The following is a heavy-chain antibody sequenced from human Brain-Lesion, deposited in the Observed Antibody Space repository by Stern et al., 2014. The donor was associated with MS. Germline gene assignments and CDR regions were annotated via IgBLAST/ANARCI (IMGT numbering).Heavy chain of an antibody. V-gene: IGHV1-24*01. CDR2: FDPEDGET. CDR1: GYTLTELS. D-gene: IGHD1-26*01. J-gene: IGHJ4*02. CDR3: ATLSPGAGGNYYRHFDY. Sequence: VQLLQSGAEVKKPGASVKVSCKVSGYTLTELSMHWVRQAPRKGLEWMGGFDPEDGETIYAQKFQGRVTMTEDTSTDTAYMELSRLRSEDTAVYYCATLSPGAGGNYYRHFDYWGQGTLVTVSS.